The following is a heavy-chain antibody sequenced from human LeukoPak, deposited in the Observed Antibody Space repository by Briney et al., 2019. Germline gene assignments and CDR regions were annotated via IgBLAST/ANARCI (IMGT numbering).Heavy chain of an antibody. D-gene: IGHD6-13*01. CDR2: ISAYNGNT. Sequence: ASVKVSCKASGYTFTSYGISWVRQAPRQGLEWMGWISAYNGNTNYAQKLQGRVTMTTDTSTSTAYMELRSLRSDDTAVYYCARDKVIASAGTPNWFDPWGQGTLVTVSS. V-gene: IGHV1-18*01. J-gene: IGHJ5*02. CDR3: ARDKVIASAGTPNWFDP. CDR1: GYTFTSYG.